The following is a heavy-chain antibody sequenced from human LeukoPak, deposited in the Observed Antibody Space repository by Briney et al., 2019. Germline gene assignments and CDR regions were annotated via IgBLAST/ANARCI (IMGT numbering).Heavy chain of an antibody. J-gene: IGHJ5*02. CDR2: INPHSGDT. D-gene: IGHD5-18*01. Sequence: AASVKVSCKAFGYTFTSYYMHWVRQAPGQGLEWMGWINPHSGDTNYAHKLQGRVTMTRDTSISIAYMELSSLKSDDTAVYYCAGEGGSSYGYAYHWGQGTLVTVSS. CDR3: AGEGGSSYGYAYH. CDR1: GYTFTSYY. V-gene: IGHV1-2*07.